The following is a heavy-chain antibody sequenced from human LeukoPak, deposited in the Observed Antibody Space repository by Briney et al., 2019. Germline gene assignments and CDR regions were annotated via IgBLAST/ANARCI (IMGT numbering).Heavy chain of an antibody. D-gene: IGHD6-19*01. CDR3: AKGVAVVRYYFDY. CDR1: GFTFSSYS. J-gene: IGHJ4*02. Sequence: GGSLRLSCAASGFTFSSYSMNWVRQAPGKGLEWVSSISSSSSYIYYADSVKGRFTISRDNSKNTLYLQMNSLRAEDTAVYYCAKGVAVVRYYFDYWGQGTLVTVSS. V-gene: IGHV3-21*04. CDR2: ISSSSSYI.